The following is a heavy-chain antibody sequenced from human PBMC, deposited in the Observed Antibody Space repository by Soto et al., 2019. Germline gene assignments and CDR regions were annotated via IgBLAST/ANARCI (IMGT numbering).Heavy chain of an antibody. V-gene: IGHV1-2*02. CDR2: VNTNNGDT. J-gene: IGHJ4*02. D-gene: IGHD6-6*01. CDR1: GYSFTAFS. CDR3: ARPTLARELDY. Sequence: GASVKVSCKASGYSFTAFSLHWVRQAPGQGLEWMGWVNTNNGDTSYAQNIQDRVTMTRDTDISTAFMELTSLTSDDTAVYFCARPTLARELDYWGQGTVVTVSS.